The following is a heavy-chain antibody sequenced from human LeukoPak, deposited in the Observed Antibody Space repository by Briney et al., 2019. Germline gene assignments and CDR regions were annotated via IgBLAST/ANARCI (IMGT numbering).Heavy chain of an antibody. D-gene: IGHD3-22*01. J-gene: IGHJ4*02. V-gene: IGHV3-21*01. CDR3: ARDGTYYYDSSGYTLLDY. CDR2: ISSSSSYI. CDR1: GFTFSSYS. Sequence: PGGSLRLSCAASGFTFSSYSMNWVRQPPGKGLEWVSSISSSSSYIYYADSVKGRFTISRDNAKNSLYLQMNSLRAEDTAVYYCARDGTYYYDSSGYTLLDYWGQGTLVTVSS.